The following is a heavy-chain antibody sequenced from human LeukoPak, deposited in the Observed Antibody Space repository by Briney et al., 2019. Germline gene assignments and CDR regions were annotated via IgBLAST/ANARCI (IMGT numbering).Heavy chain of an antibody. CDR2: IIPIFATP. J-gene: IGHJ2*01. Sequence: SVNVSCKASGGTFSNYAIGWVRQAPGQGLEWMGGIIPIFATPKYAEKFQGRVTITADESTGTAYMELSSLRSDDTAVYYCVRDGVQPPYGYFDLWGRGTLVIVSS. CDR1: GGTFSNYA. CDR3: VRDGVQPPYGYFDL. D-gene: IGHD1-1*01. V-gene: IGHV1-69*13.